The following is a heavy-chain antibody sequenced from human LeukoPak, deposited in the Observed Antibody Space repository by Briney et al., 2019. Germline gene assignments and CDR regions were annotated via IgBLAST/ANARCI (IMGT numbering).Heavy chain of an antibody. Sequence: GASVKVSCKASGGTFSSYAISWVRQAPGQGLEWMGGIIPIFGTANYAQKFQGRVTITTDESTSTAYMELSSLRSEDTAVYSCAITPKGTAMVTGYFQHWGQGTLVTVSS. CDR1: GGTFSSYA. J-gene: IGHJ1*01. CDR2: IIPIFGTA. V-gene: IGHV1-69*05. CDR3: AITPKGTAMVTGYFQH. D-gene: IGHD5-18*01.